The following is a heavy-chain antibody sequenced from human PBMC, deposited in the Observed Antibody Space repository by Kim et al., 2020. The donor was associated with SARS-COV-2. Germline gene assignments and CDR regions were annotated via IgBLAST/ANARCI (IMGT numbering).Heavy chain of an antibody. CDR1: GFTFSSYW. CDR2: INSDGSST. Sequence: GGSLRLSCAASGFTFSSYWMHWVRQAPGKGLVWVSRINSDGSSTSYADSVKGRFTISRDNAKNTLYLQMNSLRAEDTAVYYCARDRALAEYSSGWNRYYYGMDVWGQGTTVTVSS. CDR3: ARDRALAEYSSGWNRYYYGMDV. V-gene: IGHV3-74*01. J-gene: IGHJ6*02. D-gene: IGHD6-19*01.